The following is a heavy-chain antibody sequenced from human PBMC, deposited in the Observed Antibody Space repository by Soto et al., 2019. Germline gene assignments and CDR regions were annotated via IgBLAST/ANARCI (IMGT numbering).Heavy chain of an antibody. J-gene: IGHJ6*03. D-gene: IGHD3-3*01. CDR3: AKDGTPIFGGVADYYYYMAV. V-gene: IGHV3-23*01. Sequence: PGVLMRVSYGAAGLNFGDLGMSWVIKTPGKGLEWVSAISGSGGSTYYADSVKGRFTISRDNSKNTLYLQMNSLRAEDTAVYYCAKDGTPIFGGVADYYYYMAVWGNGTTVPVSS. CDR2: ISGSGGST. CDR1: GLNFGDLG.